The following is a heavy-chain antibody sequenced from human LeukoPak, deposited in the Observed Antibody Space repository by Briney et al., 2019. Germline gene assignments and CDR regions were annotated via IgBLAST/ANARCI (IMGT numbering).Heavy chain of an antibody. J-gene: IGHJ6*03. CDR2: ISSSSSYI. V-gene: IGHV3-21*01. CDR3: ARGWADTIFVGLDYYMDV. CDR1: GFTFSSYS. Sequence: PGGSLRLSCAASGFTFSSYSMNWVRQAPGKGLEWVSSISSSSSYIYYADSVKGRFTISRDNAKNSLYLQMNSLRAEDTAVYYCARGWADTIFVGLDYYMDVWGKGTTVTVSS. D-gene: IGHD3-3*01.